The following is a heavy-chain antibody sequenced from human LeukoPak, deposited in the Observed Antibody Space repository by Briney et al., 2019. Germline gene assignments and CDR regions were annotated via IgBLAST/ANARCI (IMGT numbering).Heavy chain of an antibody. CDR3: ARAAVAQGPIDY. V-gene: IGHV3-30-3*01. J-gene: IGHJ4*02. CDR1: GFTFSSYA. Sequence: GGSLRLSCAASGFTFSSYAMHWVRQAPGKGLEWVAVISYDGSNKYYADSVKGRFTISRDNSKNTLYLQMNSLRAEDTAVYYCARAAVAQGPIDYWGQGTLVTVSS. CDR2: ISYDGSNK. D-gene: IGHD6-19*01.